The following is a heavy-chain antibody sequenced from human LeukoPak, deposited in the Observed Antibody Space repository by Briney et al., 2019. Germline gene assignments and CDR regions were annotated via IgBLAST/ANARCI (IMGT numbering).Heavy chain of an antibody. CDR3: ARGFSSRPFDY. Sequence: EASETLSLTCAVYGGSFSGYYWSWIRQPPGKGLEWIGEINHSGSTNYNPSLKSRVTISVDTSKNQFSLKLSSVTAADTAVYYCARGFSSRPFDYWGQGTLVTVSS. D-gene: IGHD2-2*01. J-gene: IGHJ4*02. CDR2: INHSGST. CDR1: GGSFSGYY. V-gene: IGHV4-34*01.